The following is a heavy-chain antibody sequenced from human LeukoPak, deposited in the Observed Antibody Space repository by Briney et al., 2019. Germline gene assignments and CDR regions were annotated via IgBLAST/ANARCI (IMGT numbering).Heavy chain of an antibody. D-gene: IGHD6-19*01. V-gene: IGHV4-39*07. CDR1: GGSISSSSYY. J-gene: IGHJ2*01. CDR2: IYYSGST. Sequence: SETLSLTCTVSGGSISSSSYYWGWIRQPPGKGLEWIGSIYYSGSTYYNPSLKSRVTISVDTSKNQFSLKLSSVTAADTAVYYCARASSGWYELWYFDLWGRGTLVTVSS. CDR3: ARASSGWYELWYFDL.